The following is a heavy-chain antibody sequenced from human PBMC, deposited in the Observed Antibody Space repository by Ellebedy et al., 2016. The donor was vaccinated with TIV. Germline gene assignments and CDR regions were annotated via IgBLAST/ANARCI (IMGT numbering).Heavy chain of an antibody. J-gene: IGHJ4*02. CDR3: ARQGMARFFDWTFDY. CDR2: LYYSGST. CDR1: GGSISNYY. D-gene: IGHD3-9*01. V-gene: IGHV4-59*08. Sequence: MPGGSLRLSCTVSGGSISNYYWSWIRQPPGKGLEWIGYLYYSGSTNYNPSLKSQVTISVDTSKNQFSLNLSSVTAADTAVYYCARQGMARFFDWTFDYWGQGTLVTVSS.